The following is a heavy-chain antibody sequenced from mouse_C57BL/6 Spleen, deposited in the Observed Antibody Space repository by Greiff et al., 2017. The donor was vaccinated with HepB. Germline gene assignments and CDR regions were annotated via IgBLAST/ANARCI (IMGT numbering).Heavy chain of an antibody. D-gene: IGHD4-1*02. CDR3: ARSPQLGRPAY. CDR1: GYSFTGYY. Sequence: VQLQQSGPELVKPGASVKISCKASGYSFTGYYMNWVKQSPEKSLEWIGEINPSTGGTTYNQKFKAKATLTVDKSSSTAYMQLKSLTSEDSAVYYCARSPQLGRPAYWGQGTLVTVSA. J-gene: IGHJ3*01. V-gene: IGHV1-42*01. CDR2: INPSTGGT.